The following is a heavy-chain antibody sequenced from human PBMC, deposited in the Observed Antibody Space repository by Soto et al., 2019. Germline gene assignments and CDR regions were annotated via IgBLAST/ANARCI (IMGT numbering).Heavy chain of an antibody. V-gene: IGHV3-30*18. J-gene: IGHJ4*02. Sequence: RLSCAASGFTFSSYGMHWVRQAPGKGLEWVAVISYDENNKYYADSVKGRFTISRDNSKNTLYLQMNSLRAEDTAVYYCAKDKAWETATKDYFDYWGQGTLVTVSS. CDR3: AKDKAWETATKDYFDY. CDR2: ISYDENNK. D-gene: IGHD6-25*01. CDR1: GFTFSSYG.